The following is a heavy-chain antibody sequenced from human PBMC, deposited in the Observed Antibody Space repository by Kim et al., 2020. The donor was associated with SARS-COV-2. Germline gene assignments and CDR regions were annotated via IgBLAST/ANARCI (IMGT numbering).Heavy chain of an antibody. V-gene: IGHV4-34*01. CDR3: ARYDF. Sequence: IDHSGSANYHPSLKSRATISADTSNNQFSLKMNSVTAADTAIYYCARYDFWGRGTLVTVSS. J-gene: IGHJ4*02. D-gene: IGHD3-3*01. CDR2: IDHSGSA.